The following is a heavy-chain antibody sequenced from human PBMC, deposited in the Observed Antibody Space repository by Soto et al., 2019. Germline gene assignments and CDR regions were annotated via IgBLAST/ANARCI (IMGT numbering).Heavy chain of an antibody. J-gene: IGHJ4*02. CDR1: GFTFSDYY. Sequence: QVQLVESGGGLVKPGGSLRLSCAASGFTFSDYYMTWIRQAPGKGLEWVSSISTSSMYTNHADSVKGRFTISRDNAKNSLYLQMNSLRTEDTAVYYCARENGGSSYDWGQGTLVTVSS. V-gene: IGHV3-11*06. CDR3: ARENGGSSYD. D-gene: IGHD6-6*01. CDR2: ISTSSMYT.